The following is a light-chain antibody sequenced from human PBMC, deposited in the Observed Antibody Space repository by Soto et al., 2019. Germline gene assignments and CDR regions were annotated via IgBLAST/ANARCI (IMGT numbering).Light chain of an antibody. J-gene: IGKJ2*01. CDR1: QSIRNF. Sequence: DIQMTQSPSSLSVSVGDRVTITCRASQSIRNFLHWYQQAPGKAPKLLIYASSNLQSGVPSRFSGSGSGTDFSLTISSLQPEDFATYYCKQRYSTPYTFGQGTKLEIK. CDR3: KQRYSTPYT. CDR2: ASS. V-gene: IGKV1-39*01.